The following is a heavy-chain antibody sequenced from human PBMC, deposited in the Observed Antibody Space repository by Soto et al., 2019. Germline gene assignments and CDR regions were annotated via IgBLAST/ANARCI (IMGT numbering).Heavy chain of an antibody. D-gene: IGHD3-16*01. Sequence: GSLRLSCAASRFTFSSYSMNLVRQAPGKGLEWVSYISSSSSSIYYADSVKGRFTISRDNAKNSLYLQMNSLRAEDTAVYYCARQITPGYFDHWGQGTLVTVSS. J-gene: IGHJ4*02. CDR1: RFTFSSYS. V-gene: IGHV3-48*01. CDR3: ARQITPGYFDH. CDR2: ISSSSSSI.